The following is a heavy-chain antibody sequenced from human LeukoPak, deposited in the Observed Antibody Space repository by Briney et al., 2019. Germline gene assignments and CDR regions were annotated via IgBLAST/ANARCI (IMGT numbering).Heavy chain of an antibody. V-gene: IGHV4-4*07. Sequence: PSETLSLTCTVSGGSISSYYWSWIRQPAGKGLEWIGRIYTSGSTNYNPSLKSRVTISVDTSKNQFSLKLSSVTAADTAVYYCARGELTIFGVPIGPAGWFDPWGQGTLVTVSS. CDR1: GGSISSYY. D-gene: IGHD3-3*01. J-gene: IGHJ5*02. CDR2: IYTSGST. CDR3: ARGELTIFGVPIGPAGWFDP.